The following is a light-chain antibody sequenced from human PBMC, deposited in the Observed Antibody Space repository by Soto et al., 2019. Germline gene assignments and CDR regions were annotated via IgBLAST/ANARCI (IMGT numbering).Light chain of an antibody. Sequence: DIQMTQSPSSLSASVGDTVTITCQASQDITNHLNWYQHKPGKAPNLLIYDASHLETGVPSSLTGSGSGTYLTHSISSLQSEYIATYYCQKYDGVPQFGPGTRVD. CDR2: DAS. CDR3: QKYDGVPQ. CDR1: QDITNH. J-gene: IGKJ3*01. V-gene: IGKV1-33*01.